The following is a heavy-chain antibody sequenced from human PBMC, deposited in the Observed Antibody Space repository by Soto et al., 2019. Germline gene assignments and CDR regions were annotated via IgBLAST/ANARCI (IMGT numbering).Heavy chain of an antibody. J-gene: IGHJ4*02. V-gene: IGHV3-66*01. CDR1: GFTVSSNE. CDR2: ISGGST. CDR3: KKDPSCIAAAGILYYFDY. D-gene: IGHD6-13*01. Sequence: GGSLRLSCAASGFTVSSNEMSWVRQAPGKGLEWVSSISGGSTYYADSRKGRFTISRDNSKNTLHLQMNSLRAEDTAVYYCKKDPSCIAAAGILYYFDYWGQGTLVTVSS.